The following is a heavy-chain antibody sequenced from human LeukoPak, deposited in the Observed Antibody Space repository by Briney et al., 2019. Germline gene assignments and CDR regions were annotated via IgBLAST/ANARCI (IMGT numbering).Heavy chain of an antibody. V-gene: IGHV5-51*01. CDR1: GNSFTSYW. CDR2: IYPGDSDT. CDR3: ARFSGREYYFDS. J-gene: IGHJ4*02. Sequence: GESLKIPCKGSGNSFTSYWIGWVRQMPGKGLELMGIIYPGDSDTRYRPSFQGQVTISADKSINTAYLQWSSLKASDTAFYYCARFSGREYYFDSWGQGTPVTVSS.